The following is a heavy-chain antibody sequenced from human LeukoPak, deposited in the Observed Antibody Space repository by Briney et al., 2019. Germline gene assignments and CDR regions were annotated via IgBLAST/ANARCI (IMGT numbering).Heavy chain of an antibody. CDR3: ARRRPYYFDY. V-gene: IGHV5-51*01. CDR1: GYSFNNYW. Sequence: GESLQISCKGSGYSFNNYWIGWVRQMPGKGLEWMGIIYPGDSDITHSPSFQGQVTISADTSISTAYLQWSSLKASDTATYYCARRRPYYFDYWGQGSLVTVSS. CDR2: IYPGDSDI. J-gene: IGHJ4*02.